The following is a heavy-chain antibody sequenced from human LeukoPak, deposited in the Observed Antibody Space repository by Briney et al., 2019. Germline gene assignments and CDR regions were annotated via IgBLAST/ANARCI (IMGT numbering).Heavy chain of an antibody. CDR2: IYYSGST. J-gene: IGHJ6*04. V-gene: IGHV4-31*03. Sequence: SQTLSLTCTVSGGSISSGGYYWSWIRQHPGKGLEWIGYIYYSGSTYYNPSLKSRVTISVDTSKNQFSLKLSPVTAADTAVYYCARDRKGQYDFGMDVWGKGTTVTVSS. CDR3: ARDRKGQYDFGMDV. CDR1: GGSISSGGYY. D-gene: IGHD3-3*01.